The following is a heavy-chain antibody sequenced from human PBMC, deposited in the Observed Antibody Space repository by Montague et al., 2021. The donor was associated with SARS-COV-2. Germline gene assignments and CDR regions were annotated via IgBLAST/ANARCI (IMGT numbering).Heavy chain of an antibody. CDR3: AKDRLDDSGYDIDY. CDR1: GFTLKNYA. V-gene: IGHV3-23*03. D-gene: IGHD5-12*01. CDR2: LHTSDYT. Sequence: SLRLFCAASGFTLKNYAMNWFRQAPGKGLEWVSILHTSDYTEYADSVKGRFTISRDTSKNTLYLQMNSLRVEDTAVYYCAKDRLDDSGYDIDYWGQGTLVTVSS. J-gene: IGHJ4*02.